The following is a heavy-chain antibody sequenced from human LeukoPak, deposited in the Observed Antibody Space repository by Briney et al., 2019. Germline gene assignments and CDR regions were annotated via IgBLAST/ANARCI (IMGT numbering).Heavy chain of an antibody. V-gene: IGHV3-53*04. CDR3: VRAYFYGSGSPEYFDY. CDR2: IHSGGST. D-gene: IGHD3-10*01. Sequence: SGGSLRLSCAASGFIVSSNYMSWVRQAPGKGLEWVSVIHSGGSTYYADSVQDRFTISRHNSKNTLYLQMNSLRADDTAVYYCVRAYFYGSGSPEYFDYWGQGTLVTVSS. CDR1: GFIVSSNY. J-gene: IGHJ4*02.